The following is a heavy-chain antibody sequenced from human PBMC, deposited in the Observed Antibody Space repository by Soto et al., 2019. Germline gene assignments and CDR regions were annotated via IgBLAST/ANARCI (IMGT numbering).Heavy chain of an antibody. Sequence: PGGSLRLSCAASGFTFSSFGLSWVRQAPGKGLEWVSHITSTLTMYYANSVKGRFTVSRDNAKNSLYLQMNSLRADDTAVYYCARGYCSGGGCYGYYFDYWGQGTLVTVSS. CDR1: GFTFSSFG. CDR3: ARGYCSGGGCYGYYFDY. CDR2: ITSTLTM. V-gene: IGHV3-48*01. D-gene: IGHD2-15*01. J-gene: IGHJ4*02.